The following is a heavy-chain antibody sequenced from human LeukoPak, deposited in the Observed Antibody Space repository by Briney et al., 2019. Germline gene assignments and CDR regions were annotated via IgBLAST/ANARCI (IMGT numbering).Heavy chain of an antibody. Sequence: GGSLRLSCAASGFTFSSFAMSWVRQAPGKGLEWVSVISGSGGSTKYADSVKGRFTISRDNSKNTLYLQMNSLRADDTAIYYCARNQQLGGHSYYYYGMDVWGQGTTVTVSS. D-gene: IGHD3-16*01. V-gene: IGHV3-23*01. CDR1: GFTFSSFA. J-gene: IGHJ6*02. CDR3: ARNQQLGGHSYYYYGMDV. CDR2: ISGSGGST.